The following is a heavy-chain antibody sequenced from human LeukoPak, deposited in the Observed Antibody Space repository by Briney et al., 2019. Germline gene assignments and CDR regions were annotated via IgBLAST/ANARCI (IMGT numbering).Heavy chain of an antibody. Sequence: GGSLRLSCAASGFTLSSYSVNWVSHAPGKGREWVSSISSSSSYIYYADSVKGRFTISRDNAKNSLYLQMNSLRAEDTAVYYCARDEYSSSYYYYYYYMDVWGKGTTVTVSS. CDR1: GFTLSSYS. CDR3: ARDEYSSSYYYYYYYMDV. CDR2: ISSSSSYI. D-gene: IGHD6-6*01. J-gene: IGHJ6*03. V-gene: IGHV3-21*01.